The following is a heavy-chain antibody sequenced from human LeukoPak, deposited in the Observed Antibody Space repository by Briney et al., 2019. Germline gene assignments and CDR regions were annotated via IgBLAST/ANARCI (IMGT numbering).Heavy chain of an antibody. CDR1: GFTLSNYW. CDR2: IKKDGSEK. V-gene: IGHV3-7*03. CDR3: AREKFEF. Sequence: GGSLRPSRAASGFTLSNYWMNWARQAPGQRLEWVANIKKDGSEKCYVYSFKGRFTSSRDNAKNSLYLQMNSLRVEDTGVYFCAREKFEFWGQGTLVTVSS. J-gene: IGHJ4*02.